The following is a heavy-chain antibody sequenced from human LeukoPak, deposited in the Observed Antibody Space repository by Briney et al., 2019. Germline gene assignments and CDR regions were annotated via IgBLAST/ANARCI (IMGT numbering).Heavy chain of an antibody. CDR3: ARERSSGYYTEDAFDI. D-gene: IGHD3-22*01. Sequence: GASLKISFKASGSSFTSYWIGWVRPMPEKGLERMGIIYPGDSDTRYSPSFQGQVTISADKSISTAYLQWSSLKASDTAMYYCARERSSGYYTEDAFDIWGQGTMVTVSS. CDR1: GSSFTSYW. J-gene: IGHJ3*02. CDR2: IYPGDSDT. V-gene: IGHV5-51*01.